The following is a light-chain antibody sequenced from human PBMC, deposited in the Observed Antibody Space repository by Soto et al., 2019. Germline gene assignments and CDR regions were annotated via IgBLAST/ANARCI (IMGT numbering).Light chain of an antibody. Sequence: DIVMTQSPESLAVSLGERATINCKSSRSVLYSSKNKNFLAWYQQKPGQPPKLLIYWASTRESGVPDRFSGSGSGTDFTLTISSLQAEDVAVYYCQQYYSTPFTFGRGTKLEIK. CDR1: RSVLYSSKNKNF. V-gene: IGKV4-1*01. CDR2: WAS. J-gene: IGKJ2*01. CDR3: QQYYSTPFT.